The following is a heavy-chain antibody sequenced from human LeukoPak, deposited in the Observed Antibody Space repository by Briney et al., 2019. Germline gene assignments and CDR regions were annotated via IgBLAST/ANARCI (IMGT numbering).Heavy chain of an antibody. CDR2: ISYDGSNK. D-gene: IGHD1-26*01. CDR1: GFTFSSYA. V-gene: IGHV3-30-3*01. Sequence: GSLRLSCAASGFTFSSYAMHWVRQAPGKGLEWVAVISYDGSNKYYADSVKGRFTISRDNSKNTLYLQMNSLRAEDTAVYYCAGDREHSLDYWGQGTLVTVSS. CDR3: AGDREHSLDY. J-gene: IGHJ4*02.